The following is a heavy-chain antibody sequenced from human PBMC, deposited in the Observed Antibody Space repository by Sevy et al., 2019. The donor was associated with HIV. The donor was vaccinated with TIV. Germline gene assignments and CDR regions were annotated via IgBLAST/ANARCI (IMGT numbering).Heavy chain of an antibody. V-gene: IGHV4-59*08. Sequence: SETLSLTCTVSGGSITSLYWNWIRQPPGKGLEWIANIYYNGHINYNPSLKSRVTLSLDTSKNQFSLGLSSVTAADTAMYYCAGGNAWGRGYYWGQGTLVTVSS. CDR3: AGGNAWGRGYY. D-gene: IGHD1-26*01. CDR2: IYYNGHI. J-gene: IGHJ4*02. CDR1: GGSITSLY.